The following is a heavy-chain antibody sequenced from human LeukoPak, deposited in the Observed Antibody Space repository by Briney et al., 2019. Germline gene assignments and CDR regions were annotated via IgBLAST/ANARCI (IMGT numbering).Heavy chain of an antibody. CDR2: ISSSGSTI. J-gene: IGHJ4*02. Sequence: GGSLRLSCAASGFTFSSYEMNWVRQAPGKGLEWVSYISSSGSTIYYADSVKGRFTISRDNAKNSLYLQMSSLRAEDTAVYFCARYYYDSSGYYYFDYWGQGTLVTVSS. D-gene: IGHD3-22*01. V-gene: IGHV3-48*03. CDR1: GFTFSSYE. CDR3: ARYYYDSSGYYYFDY.